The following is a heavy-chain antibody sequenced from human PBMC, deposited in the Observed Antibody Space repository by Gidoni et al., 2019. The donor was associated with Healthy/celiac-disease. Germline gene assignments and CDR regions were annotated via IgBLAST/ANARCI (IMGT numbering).Heavy chain of an antibody. CDR1: GGSFSGYY. V-gene: IGHV4-34*01. J-gene: IGHJ4*02. D-gene: IGHD3-3*01. CDR3: ARGKFTIFGVVIIWYFDY. Sequence: QVQLQQWGAGLLKPSETLYPTCAVYGGSFSGYYGSWIRQPPGKGREWIGEINHSGSTNYNPSLKSRVTISVDTSKNQFSLKLSSVTAADTAVYYCARGKFTIFGVVIIWYFDYLGQVTLVTVSS. CDR2: INHSGST.